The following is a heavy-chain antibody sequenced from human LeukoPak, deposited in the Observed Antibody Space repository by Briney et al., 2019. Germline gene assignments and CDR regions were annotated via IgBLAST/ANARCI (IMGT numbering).Heavy chain of an antibody. D-gene: IGHD1-26*01. V-gene: IGHV4-4*07. CDR3: ASGSYYVWYYYYYMDV. J-gene: IGHJ6*03. Sequence: PSETLSLTCTVSGGSISSYYWSWIRQPAGKGLEWIGSIYYSGSTYYNPSLKSRVTISVDTSKNQFSLKLSSVTAADTAVYYCASGSYYVWYYYYYMDVWGKGTTVTVSS. CDR2: IYYSGST. CDR1: GGSISSYY.